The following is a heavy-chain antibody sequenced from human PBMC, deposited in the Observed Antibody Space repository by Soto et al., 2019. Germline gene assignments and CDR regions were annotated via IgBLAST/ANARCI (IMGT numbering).Heavy chain of an antibody. J-gene: IGHJ4*02. V-gene: IGHV4-59*01. CDR2: IYYSGST. CDR1: GGSMSSYY. CDR3: ARATTVTTFAS. Sequence: PSETLSLTCTVSGGSMSSYYWSWIRQPPGKGLEWIGYIYYSGSTNYNPSLKSRVTISVDTSKNQFSLKLSSVTAADTAVYYCARATTVTTFASWGQGTLVTVSS. D-gene: IGHD4-17*01.